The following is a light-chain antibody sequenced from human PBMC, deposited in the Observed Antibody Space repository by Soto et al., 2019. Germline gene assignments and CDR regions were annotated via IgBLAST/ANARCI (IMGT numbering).Light chain of an antibody. CDR3: QSYDSSLSGYV. CDR2: ANS. J-gene: IGLJ1*01. V-gene: IGLV1-40*01. CDR1: SSNIGAGND. Sequence: QSVLTQSPSVSGAPGQRVTISCTGSSSNIGAGNDVNWYQQLPGTAPKLLIYANSNRPSGVPDRVSGSKSGTTASLAITGLQAEDEADYYCQSYDSSLSGYVFGTGTKLTVL.